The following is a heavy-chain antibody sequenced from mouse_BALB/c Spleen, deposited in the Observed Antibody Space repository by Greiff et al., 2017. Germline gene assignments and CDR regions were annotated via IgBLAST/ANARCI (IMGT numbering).Heavy chain of an antibody. J-gene: IGHJ1*01. V-gene: IGHV1S29*02. D-gene: IGHD1-1*01. CDR2: IYPYNGGT. CDR3: ARGITTVVATGGGLDV. CDR1: GYTFTDYN. Sequence: VHVKQSGPELVKPGASVKISCKASGYTFTDYNMHWVKQSHGKSLEWIGYIYPYNGGTGYNQKFKSKATLTVDNSSSTAYMELRSLTSEDSAVYYCARGITTVVATGGGLDVWGAGTTVTVSS.